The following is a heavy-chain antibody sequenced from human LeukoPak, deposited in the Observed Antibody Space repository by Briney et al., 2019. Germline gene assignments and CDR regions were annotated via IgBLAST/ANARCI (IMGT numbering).Heavy chain of an antibody. D-gene: IGHD3-9*01. V-gene: IGHV1-69*05. CDR1: GGTFSSYA. CDR2: IIPIFGTA. CDR3: ARDSSYDILTGYTHYNWFDP. J-gene: IGHJ5*02. Sequence: WASVKVSCKASGGTFSSYAISWVRQAPGQGLEWMGGIIPIFGTANYAQKFQGRVTITTDESTSTAYMELSSLRSEDTAVYYCARDSSYDILTGYTHYNWFDPWGQGTLVTVSS.